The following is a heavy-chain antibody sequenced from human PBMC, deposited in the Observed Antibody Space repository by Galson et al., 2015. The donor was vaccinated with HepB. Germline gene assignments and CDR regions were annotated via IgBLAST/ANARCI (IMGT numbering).Heavy chain of an antibody. CDR2: INHSGST. J-gene: IGHJ5*02. CDR1: GGSFSGYY. Sequence: ETLSLTCAVYGGSFSGYYWSWIRQPPGKGLEWIGEINHSGSTNYNPSLKSRVTISVDTSKNQFSLKLSSVTAADTAVYYCARGLSSGWYRSLNWFDPWGQGTLVTVSS. V-gene: IGHV4-34*01. D-gene: IGHD6-19*01. CDR3: ARGLSSGWYRSLNWFDP.